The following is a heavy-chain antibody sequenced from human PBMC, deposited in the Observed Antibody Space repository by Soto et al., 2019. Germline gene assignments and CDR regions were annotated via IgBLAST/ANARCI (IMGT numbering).Heavy chain of an antibody. J-gene: IGHJ4*02. CDR2: INHSGST. V-gene: IGHV4-34*01. Sequence: LSLTCAVYGGSFSGYYWSWIRQPPGKGLEWIGEINHSGSTNYNPSLKSRVTISVDTSKNQFSLKLSSVTAADTAVYYCARGLLATEYSGPGTLVTLSS. CDR1: GGSFSGYY. CDR3: ARGLLATEY. D-gene: IGHD2-21*01.